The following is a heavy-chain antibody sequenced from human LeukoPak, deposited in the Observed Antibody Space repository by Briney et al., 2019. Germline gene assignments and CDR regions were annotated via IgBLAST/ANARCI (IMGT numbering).Heavy chain of an antibody. Sequence: QPGGSLRLSCAASGFTFSSFRMNWVRQAPGKGLEWLSDISVTSEKSYADSVKGRFTISRDNSKNMLYLQLNSLRAEDTAVYYCAKGDPPTYYDILTGQDYWGQGTLVTVSS. V-gene: IGHV3-23*01. J-gene: IGHJ4*02. CDR2: ISVTSEK. CDR3: AKGDPPTYYDILTGQDY. CDR1: GFTFSSFR. D-gene: IGHD3-9*01.